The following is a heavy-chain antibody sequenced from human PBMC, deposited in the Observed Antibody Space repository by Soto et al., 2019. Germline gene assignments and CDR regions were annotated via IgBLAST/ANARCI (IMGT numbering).Heavy chain of an antibody. CDR2: ISYDGSNK. V-gene: IGHV3-30-3*01. CDR3: ARDLGTKVTTEGTLVGGSNYYYYGMDV. Sequence: PGGSLRLSCAASGFTFSSYAMHWVRQAPGKGLEWVAGISYDGSNKYYADSGKGRFTISRDNSKNTLYLQMNSLRAEDTAVYYCARDLGTKVTTEGTLVGGSNYYYYGMDVRGQGTTVNGSS. CDR1: GFTFSSYA. D-gene: IGHD4-17*01. J-gene: IGHJ6*02.